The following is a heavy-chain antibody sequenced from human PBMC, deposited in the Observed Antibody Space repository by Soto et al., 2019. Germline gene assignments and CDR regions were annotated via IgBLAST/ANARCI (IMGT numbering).Heavy chain of an antibody. CDR1: GFTFSSYA. CDR2: ISGSGGST. V-gene: IGHV3-23*01. CDR3: ASGRIAAAVLYFDY. D-gene: IGHD6-13*01. Sequence: LRLSCAASGFTFSSYAMSWVRQAPGKGLEWVSAISGSGGSTYYADSVKGRFTISRDNSKNTLYLQMNSLRAEDTAVYYCASGRIAAAVLYFDYWGQGTLVTVSS. J-gene: IGHJ4*02.